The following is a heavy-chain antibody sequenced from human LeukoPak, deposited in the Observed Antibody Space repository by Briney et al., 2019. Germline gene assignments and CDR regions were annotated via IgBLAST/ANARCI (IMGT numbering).Heavy chain of an antibody. CDR1: GFTFGDYA. CDR3: TRGGHPATLDAFDI. Sequence: GGSLRLSCTASGFTFGDYAMSWVRQAPGKGLEWVGFIRSKAYGGTTEYAASVKGRFTISRDDSKSIAYLQMNSLKTEDTAVYYCTRGGHPATLDAFDIWGQGTMVTVS. CDR2: IRSKAYGGTT. J-gene: IGHJ3*02. D-gene: IGHD3-16*01. V-gene: IGHV3-49*04.